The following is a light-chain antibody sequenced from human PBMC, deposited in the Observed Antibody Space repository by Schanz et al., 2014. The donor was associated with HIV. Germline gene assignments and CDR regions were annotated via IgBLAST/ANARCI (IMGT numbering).Light chain of an antibody. CDR2: NTY. CDR1: SSNFRSNA. J-gene: IGLJ3*02. CDR3: ATWDDSLDGWV. V-gene: IGLV1-44*01. Sequence: QSVLTQAPSASGTPGQRVTISCSGSSSNFRSNAVNWYQQLPGTAPKLLIYNTYHRPSGVPDRFSGSQSGTSASLAISGLQSEDESDFFCATWDDSLDGWVLGGGTKLTVL.